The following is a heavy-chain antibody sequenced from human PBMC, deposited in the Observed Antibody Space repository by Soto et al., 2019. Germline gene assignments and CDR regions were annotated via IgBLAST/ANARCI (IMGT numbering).Heavy chain of an antibody. D-gene: IGHD6-19*01. CDR3: ARGGSGWAYNWFDP. J-gene: IGHJ5*02. CDR2: IYYSGST. Sequence: QVQLQESGPGLVKPSETLSLTCTVSGGSISSYYWSWIRQPPGKGLEWIGYIYYSGSTNYNPSLKSRVTISVDTSKNQFSLKLGSVTAADTAVYYCARGGSGWAYNWFDPWGQGTLVTVSS. V-gene: IGHV4-59*01. CDR1: GGSISSYY.